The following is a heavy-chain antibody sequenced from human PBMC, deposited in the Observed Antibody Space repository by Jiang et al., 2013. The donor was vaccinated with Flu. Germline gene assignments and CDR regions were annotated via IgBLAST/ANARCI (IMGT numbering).Heavy chain of an antibody. J-gene: IGHJ4*02. CDR2: ISGSGGST. CDR3: ANLYYYDSSGYYDY. D-gene: IGHD3-22*01. V-gene: IGHV3-23*01. Sequence: QLLESGGGLVQPGGSLRLSCAASGFTFSSYAMSWVRQAPGKGLEWVSAISGSGGSTYYADSVKGRFTISRDNSKNTLYLQMNSLRAEDTAVYYCANLYYYDSSGYYDYWGQGTLVTVSS. CDR1: GFTFSSYA.